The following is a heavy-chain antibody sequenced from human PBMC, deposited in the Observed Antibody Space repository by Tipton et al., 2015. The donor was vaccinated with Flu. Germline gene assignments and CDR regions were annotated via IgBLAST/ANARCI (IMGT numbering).Heavy chain of an antibody. Sequence: TLSLTCTVSGGSISSSDYYWGWIRQPPGKGLDWIGTIYYSGSTYYKPSLKSRVTISLDTSKNQFSLKLTSVTAADTAVYYCASYGSGRGYFQYWGQGTLVIVSS. V-gene: IGHV4-39*07. CDR1: GGSISSSDYY. D-gene: IGHD3-10*01. J-gene: IGHJ1*01. CDR3: ASYGSGRGYFQY. CDR2: IYYSGST.